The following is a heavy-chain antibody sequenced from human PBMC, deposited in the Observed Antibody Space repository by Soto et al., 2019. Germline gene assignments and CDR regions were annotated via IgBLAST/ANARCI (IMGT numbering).Heavy chain of an antibody. D-gene: IGHD3-3*01. CDR1: GYTLTRYG. V-gene: IGHV1-18*04. CDR2: ISAYNGNT. CDR3: ASDPHDLWSGYVDNDY. Sequence: ASVKVCFKASGYTLTRYGISWLRQAPGQGLEWMGVISAYNGNTNYAQKLQGRVTMTTDTSTSTAYVELVSLRSDDTAVYYCASDPHDLWSGYVDNDYWGQGSLVSSPQ. J-gene: IGHJ4*02.